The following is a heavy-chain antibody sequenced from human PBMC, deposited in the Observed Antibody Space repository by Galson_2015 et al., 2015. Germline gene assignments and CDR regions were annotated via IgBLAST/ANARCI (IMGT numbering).Heavy chain of an antibody. CDR1: GYTFTNDW. CDR3: AIQQGRIIVAQNRYFDP. J-gene: IGHJ5*02. CDR2: GFHDDPDT. D-gene: IGHD2-21*01. V-gene: IGHV5-51*01. Sequence: QSGAEVTKPGESLKISCTGSGYTFTNDWSGWVRQMPRKGLEWMGNGFHDDPDTRYNTSFQAQGTISVDKSISTAYLHLNILKASDTAIYYCAIQQGRIIVAQNRYFDPWGQGTLVTVSS.